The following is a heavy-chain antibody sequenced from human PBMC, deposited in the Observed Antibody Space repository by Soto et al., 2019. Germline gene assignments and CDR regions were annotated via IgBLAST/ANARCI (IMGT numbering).Heavy chain of an antibody. D-gene: IGHD3-22*01. V-gene: IGHV3-23*01. CDR3: AKDSISSDGGYYLYYFDS. CDR2: ISGSGGST. J-gene: IGHJ4*02. CDR1: GFTFSRYA. Sequence: PXESLQLSCAASGFTFSRYAVSWVRQAPGKGLEWVSAISGSGGSTYFRDTVRGRFTISRDNSKNTLYLQMDSLRAEDTAVYYCAKDSISSDGGYYLYYFDSWGQGTLVTVSS.